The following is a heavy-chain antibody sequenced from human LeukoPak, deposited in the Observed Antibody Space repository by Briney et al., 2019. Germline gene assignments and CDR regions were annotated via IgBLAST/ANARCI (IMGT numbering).Heavy chain of an antibody. Sequence: SETLSLTCAVYGGSFSGYYWSWIRQPPGKGLEWIGEINHSGSTNYNPSLKSRVTISVDTSKNQFSLKLSSVTAADTAVYYCAREGYNYPDYWGQGTLVTVSS. CDR2: INHSGST. CDR3: AREGYNYPDY. V-gene: IGHV4-34*01. J-gene: IGHJ4*02. CDR1: GGSFSGYY. D-gene: IGHD5-24*01.